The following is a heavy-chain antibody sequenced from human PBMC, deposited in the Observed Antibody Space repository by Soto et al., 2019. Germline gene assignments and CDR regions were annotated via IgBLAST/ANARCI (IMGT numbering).Heavy chain of an antibody. J-gene: IGHJ4*02. V-gene: IGHV1-8*01. CDR3: ARVPYCSSTSCYALYFDY. CDR1: GYTFTSYD. D-gene: IGHD2-2*01. Sequence: ASVKVSCKASGYTFTSYDINWVRQATGQGLEWMGWMNPNSGNTGYAQKFQSRVTMTRNTSISTAYMELSSLRSEDTAVYYCARVPYCSSTSCYALYFDYWGQGTLVTVS. CDR2: MNPNSGNT.